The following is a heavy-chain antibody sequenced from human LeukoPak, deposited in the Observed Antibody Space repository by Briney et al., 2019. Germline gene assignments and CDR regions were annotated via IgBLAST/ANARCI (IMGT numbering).Heavy chain of an antibody. V-gene: IGHV3-30*18. CDR3: AKGDGRGYYSSGDY. Sequence: GGSLRLSCAASGFTFSSYGMHWVRQAPGKGLEWVAVISYDRSNKYYADSVKGRFTISRDNSKNTLYLQMNSLRAEDTAVYYCAKGDGRGYYSSGDYWGQGTLVTVSS. J-gene: IGHJ4*02. CDR1: GFTFSSYG. CDR2: ISYDRSNK. D-gene: IGHD3-3*01.